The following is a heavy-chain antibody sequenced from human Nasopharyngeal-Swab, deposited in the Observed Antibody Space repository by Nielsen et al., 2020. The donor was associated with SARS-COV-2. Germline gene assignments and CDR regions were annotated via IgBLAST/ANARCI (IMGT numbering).Heavy chain of an antibody. CDR1: GYTFTRYA. CDR3: VRDQAMARPNWFDP. D-gene: IGHD5-18*01. J-gene: IGHJ5*02. Sequence: ASVKVSCKASGYTFTRYAINWLRQAPGQGPEWMGWIATPTGHPTYAQGFTGRFVFSLDTSVATAYLHINSLKTEDTAIYYCVRDQAMARPNWFDPLGPGNPGHRLL. V-gene: IGHV7-4-1*02. CDR2: IATPTGHP.